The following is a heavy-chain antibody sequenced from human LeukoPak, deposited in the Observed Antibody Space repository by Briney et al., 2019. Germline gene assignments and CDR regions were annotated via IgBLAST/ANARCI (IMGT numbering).Heavy chain of an antibody. CDR1: GFTFSSYS. V-gene: IGHV3-48*01. CDR3: ARDSLYSSGWYGPNYYYYYMDV. CDR2: ISSSSSTI. D-gene: IGHD6-19*01. Sequence: WGSLRLSCAASGFTFSSYSMNWVRQAPGKGLEWVSYISSSSSTIYYADSVKGRFTISRDNAKNSLYLQMNSLRAEDTAVYYCARDSLYSSGWYGPNYYYYYMDVWGKGTTVTVSS. J-gene: IGHJ6*03.